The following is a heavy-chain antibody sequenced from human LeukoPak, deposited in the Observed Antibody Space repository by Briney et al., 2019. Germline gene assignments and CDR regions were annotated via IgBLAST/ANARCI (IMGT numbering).Heavy chain of an antibody. CDR1: GGSISSYY. Sequence: SETLSLTCTVSGGSISSYYWSWIRQPPGKGLEWIGYIYYSGSTNYNPSLKSRVTISVDTSKNQFSLKLSSVTAADTAVYYCARTLNYYGSGSYYNRVDGMDVWGQGTTVTVSS. V-gene: IGHV4-59*01. CDR3: ARTLNYYGSGSYYNRVDGMDV. J-gene: IGHJ6*02. CDR2: IYYSGST. D-gene: IGHD3-10*01.